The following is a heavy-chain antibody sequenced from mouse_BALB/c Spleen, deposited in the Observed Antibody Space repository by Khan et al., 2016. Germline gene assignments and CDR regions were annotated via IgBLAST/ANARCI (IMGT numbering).Heavy chain of an antibody. CDR2: ISYSGST. D-gene: IGHD1-1*01. V-gene: IGHV3-2*02. CDR3: ARVDYGNKDDMVY. Sequence: EVELVESGPGLVKPSQSLALTCTVTGYSITSDYAWNWIRQFPGNGLEWMGYISYSGSTSYNPSLKIRFPLTRDTSKNQFFLQLNSVTSADTATYYCARVDYGNKDDMVYCGQGTSVTVTS. CDR1: GYSITSDYA. J-gene: IGHJ4*01.